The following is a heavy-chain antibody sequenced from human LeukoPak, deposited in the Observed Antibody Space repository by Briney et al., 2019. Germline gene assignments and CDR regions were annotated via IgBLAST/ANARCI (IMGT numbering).Heavy chain of an antibody. Sequence: PSETLSLTCTVSGYSISSGYFWGWIRQPPGKGLEWIGSIYSSGSTNYNPSLKSRVTISVDTSQNQFSLKVNSVTAADTAVYYCARGDCSSTICYSPMDVWGKGTTVTVSS. CDR1: GYSISSGYF. D-gene: IGHD2-2*01. J-gene: IGHJ6*03. CDR2: IYSSGST. V-gene: IGHV4-38-2*02. CDR3: ARGDCSSTICYSPMDV.